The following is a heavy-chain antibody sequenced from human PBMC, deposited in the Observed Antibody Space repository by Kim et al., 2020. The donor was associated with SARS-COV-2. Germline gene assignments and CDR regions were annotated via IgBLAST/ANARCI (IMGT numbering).Heavy chain of an antibody. J-gene: IGHJ3*02. D-gene: IGHD5-18*01. CDR2: IRGGGANP. CDR3: AKCLYNYGSDAFDI. V-gene: IGHV3-23*01. CDR1: GFTFSNYA. Sequence: LSLTCAASGFTFSNYAMNWVRQAPGKGLEWVSSIRGGGANPNYADSVKGRFTISRDNSKNTLYLQMNSLTGDDTAVYYCAKCLYNYGSDAFDIWGQGTLVTVSS.